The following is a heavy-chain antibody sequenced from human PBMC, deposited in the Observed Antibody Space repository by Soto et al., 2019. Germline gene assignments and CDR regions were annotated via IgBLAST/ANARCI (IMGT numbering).Heavy chain of an antibody. V-gene: IGHV1-69*02. J-gene: IGHJ4*02. CDR1: GGTFSSYT. Sequence: GASVKVSCKASGGTFSSYTISWVRQAPGQGLEWMGRIIPILGIANYAQKFQGRVTITADKSTSTAYMELSSLRSEDTAVYYCASPRAYSSSWYYFDYWGQGTLVTVSS. CDR3: ASPRAYSSSWYYFDY. D-gene: IGHD6-13*01. CDR2: IIPILGIA.